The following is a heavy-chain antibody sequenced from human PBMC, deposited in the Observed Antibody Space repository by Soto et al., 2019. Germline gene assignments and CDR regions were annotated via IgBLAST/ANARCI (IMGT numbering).Heavy chain of an antibody. J-gene: IGHJ6*02. CDR3: AREATPNYYYGMDV. Sequence: PGGSLRLSCAASGFTFSSYWMSWVRQAPGKGLEWVANIKQDGSEKYYVDSVKGRFTISRDNAKNSLYLQMNSLRAEDTAVYYCAREATPNYYYGMDVWGQGTTVTVYS. CDR2: IKQDGSEK. CDR1: GFTFSSYW. V-gene: IGHV3-7*03.